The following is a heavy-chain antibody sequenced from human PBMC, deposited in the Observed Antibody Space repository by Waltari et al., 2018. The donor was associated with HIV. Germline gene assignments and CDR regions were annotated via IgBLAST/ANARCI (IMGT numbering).Heavy chain of an antibody. CDR3: YGFV. V-gene: IGHV3-15*01. D-gene: IGHD4-17*01. J-gene: IGHJ4*02. Sequence: EVQLVESGGGLVKPGGSLRLSCAASGLTLANAWISWVRQAPGKGLEWVGRIQSESDGGATNYAAPVKGRFVISRDDSKNTVYLQMNSLKIEDTGVYYCYGFVWGQGTLVTVSS. CDR2: IQSESDGGAT. CDR1: GLTLANAW.